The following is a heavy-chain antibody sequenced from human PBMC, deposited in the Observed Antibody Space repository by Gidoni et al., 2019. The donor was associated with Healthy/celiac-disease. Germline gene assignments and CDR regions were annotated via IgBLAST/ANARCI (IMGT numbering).Heavy chain of an antibody. D-gene: IGHD3-10*01. CDR3: ATPLRRARGDLDY. J-gene: IGHJ4*02. V-gene: IGHV1-24*01. CDR2: FDPEDGET. Sequence: SGAEVQKPGASVKVSCKVSGYTLTELSMHWVRQAPGKGLEWMGGFDPEDGETIYAQKFQGRVTMTEDTSTDTAYMELSSLRAEDTAVYYCATPLRRARGDLDYWGQGTLVTVAS. CDR1: GYTLTELS.